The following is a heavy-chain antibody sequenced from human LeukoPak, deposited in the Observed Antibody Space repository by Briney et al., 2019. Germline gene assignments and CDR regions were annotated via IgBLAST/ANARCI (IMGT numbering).Heavy chain of an antibody. V-gene: IGHV4-34*01. J-gene: IGHJ4*02. Sequence: PSETLSLTCAVYGGSFSGYYWSWIRQPPGKGLEWIGEINHSGSTNYNPSLKSRVTISVDTSKNQFSLMLSSVTAADTAVYYCARGRNPLSGYDLRGCYFDYWGQGTLVTVSS. D-gene: IGHD5-12*01. CDR1: GGSFSGYY. CDR2: INHSGST. CDR3: ARGRNPLSGYDLRGCYFDY.